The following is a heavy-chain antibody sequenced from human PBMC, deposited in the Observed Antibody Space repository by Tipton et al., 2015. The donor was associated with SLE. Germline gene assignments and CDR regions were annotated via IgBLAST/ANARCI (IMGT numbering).Heavy chain of an antibody. CDR3: ARGPHGKPPYHYYGMDV. D-gene: IGHD2-21*01. Sequence: TLSLTCTVSGGSISAQYWSWIRQPPGKGLEWIGYIYYSGDTNYNPSLKSRVTISVDTSKNQFSLKLTSVTAAETAVYYCARGPHGKPPYHYYGMDVWGQGTTVTVSS. V-gene: IGHV4-59*11. CDR2: IYYSGDT. J-gene: IGHJ6*02. CDR1: GGSISAQY.